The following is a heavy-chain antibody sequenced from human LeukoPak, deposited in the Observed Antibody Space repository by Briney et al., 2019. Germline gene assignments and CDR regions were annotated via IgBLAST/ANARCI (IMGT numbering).Heavy chain of an antibody. J-gene: IGHJ4*02. CDR1: GGSISSYY. CDR3: VRCDFGAGSYSPHFDS. V-gene: IGHV4-59*08. CDR2: IYYTGGT. Sequence: SETLSFTCTVSGGSISSYYWSWIRQPPGKGLEWVGYIYYTGGTNYNPSLKSRVTIPADTSKNQCSLTLNSVTAADTAVYYCVRCDFGAGSYSPHFDSWGQGTLVTVSS. D-gene: IGHD3-10*01.